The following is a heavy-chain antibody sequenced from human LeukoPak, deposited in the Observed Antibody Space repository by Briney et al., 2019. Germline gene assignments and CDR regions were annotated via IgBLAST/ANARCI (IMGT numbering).Heavy chain of an antibody. J-gene: IGHJ4*02. CDR1: GYTFTGYY. D-gene: IGHD1-1*01. Sequence: GASVKVSCKASGYTFTGYYMHWVRQAPGQGLEWMGWINPNSGGTNYAQKFQGRVTMTRNTSISTAYMELSRRRSDDTAGYYCSKEGGVGWNDGVGYWGQGTLATAPS. CDR3: SKEGGVGWNDGVGY. CDR2: INPNSGGT. V-gene: IGHV1-2*02.